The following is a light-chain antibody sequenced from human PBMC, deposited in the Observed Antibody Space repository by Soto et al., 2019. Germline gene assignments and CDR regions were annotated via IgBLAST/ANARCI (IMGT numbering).Light chain of an antibody. Sequence: EIVLTQSPASLSLSPGERATLTCRASQSIDSHLGWYQQKPGQAPRLLIYNSFQMVGGVPARFSGSVSGTDFTLTSSILEPEDFAVYYCQKRTTPTTFGGGTKVEI. CDR3: QKRTTPTT. CDR2: NSF. CDR1: QSIDSH. J-gene: IGKJ4*01. V-gene: IGKV3-11*01.